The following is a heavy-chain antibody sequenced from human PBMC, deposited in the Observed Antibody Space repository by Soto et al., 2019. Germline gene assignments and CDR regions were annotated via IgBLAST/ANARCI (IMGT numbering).Heavy chain of an antibody. Sequence: GGSLRLSCAASGFTFSSYGMHWVRQAPGKGLEWVAVIWYDGSNKYYADSVKGRFTISRDNSKNTLYLQMNSLRAEDTAVYYCAYSSGLYYYGMDVWGQGTTVTVSS. CDR1: GFTFSSYG. CDR2: IWYDGSNK. CDR3: AYSSGLYYYGMDV. D-gene: IGHD6-19*01. V-gene: IGHV3-33*01. J-gene: IGHJ6*02.